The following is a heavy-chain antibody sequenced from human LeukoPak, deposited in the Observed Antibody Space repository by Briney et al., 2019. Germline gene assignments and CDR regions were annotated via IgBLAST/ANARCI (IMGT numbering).Heavy chain of an antibody. Sequence: GGSLRLSCAASGFTFSSYAMSWVRQAPGRGLEWVSAISGSGGSTYYADSVKGRFTISRDNSKNTLYLQMKSLRAEDTAVYYCAKSEDFWSGYYIPVNFDYWGQGTLVTVSS. CDR1: GFTFSSYA. V-gene: IGHV3-23*01. CDR2: ISGSGGST. CDR3: AKSEDFWSGYYIPVNFDY. J-gene: IGHJ4*02. D-gene: IGHD3-3*01.